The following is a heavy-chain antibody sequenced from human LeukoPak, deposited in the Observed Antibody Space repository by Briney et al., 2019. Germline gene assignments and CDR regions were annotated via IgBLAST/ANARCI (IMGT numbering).Heavy chain of an antibody. CDR2: INPSGGST. D-gene: IGHD3-16*01. J-gene: IGHJ6*03. CDR3: ARDGGGKPPNYYMDV. V-gene: IGHV1-46*01. Sequence: GASVKVSCKASGYMFTSYYIHWVRQAPGQGLEWMGIINPSGGSTTYAQKFQGRVTMTRDMSTSTVYMELSSLRSEDTAVYYCARDGGGKPPNYYMDVWGKGTTVTVSS. CDR1: GYMFTSYY.